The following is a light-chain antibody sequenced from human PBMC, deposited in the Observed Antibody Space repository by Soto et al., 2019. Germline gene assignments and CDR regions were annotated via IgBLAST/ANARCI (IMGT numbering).Light chain of an antibody. CDR1: QGISSY. CDR3: QQYYSYPRA. CDR2: AAS. Sequence: SSLSASTGDRVTTTCRASQGISSYLAWYQQKPGKAPKLLIYAASTLQSGVPSRFSGSGSGTDFTLTISCLQSEDFATYYCQQYYSYPRAFGQGTKVDIK. V-gene: IGKV1-8*01. J-gene: IGKJ1*01.